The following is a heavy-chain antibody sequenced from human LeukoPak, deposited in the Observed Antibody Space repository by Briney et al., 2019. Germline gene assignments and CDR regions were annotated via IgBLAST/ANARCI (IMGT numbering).Heavy chain of an antibody. CDR3: AKLSGQQQLDDY. V-gene: IGHV3-23*01. CDR1: GFTFSTYS. CDR2: ISGSGSRT. Sequence: PGGSLRLSCAASGFTFSTYSMNWVRQAPGKGLEWVSFISGSGSRTSYADSVKGRFTISRDNSKNTIYLQMNSLRDEDTAVYYCAKLSGQQQLDDYWGQGTLVTVSS. D-gene: IGHD6-13*01. J-gene: IGHJ4*02.